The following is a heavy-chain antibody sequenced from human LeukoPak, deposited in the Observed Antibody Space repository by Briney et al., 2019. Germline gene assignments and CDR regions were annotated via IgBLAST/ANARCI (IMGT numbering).Heavy chain of an antibody. CDR1: GFTLDDYG. D-gene: IGHD3-22*01. V-gene: IGHV3-20*04. J-gene: IGHJ3*02. CDR2: INWNGGST. Sequence: GGSLRLSCAASGFTLDDYGMSWVRQAPGKGREWVSGINWNGGSTGYADSVKGRFTISTDNSKNTLYLQMNSLRAEDTAVYYCAKYSGHMIVVVMNAFDIWGQGTKVTVSS. CDR3: AKYSGHMIVVVMNAFDI.